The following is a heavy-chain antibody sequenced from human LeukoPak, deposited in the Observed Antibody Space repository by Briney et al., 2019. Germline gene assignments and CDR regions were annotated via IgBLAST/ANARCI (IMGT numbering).Heavy chain of an antibody. J-gene: IGHJ4*02. Sequence: SETLSLTCTVSGGSIRSYYWTWIRQPPGKGLEWIGSIYHSGSTYYNPSLKSRVTISVDTSKNQFSLKLSSVTAADTAVYYCARDGLYSSSWYHYWGQGTLVTVSS. V-gene: IGHV4-38-2*02. CDR1: GGSIRSYY. CDR2: IYHSGST. D-gene: IGHD6-13*01. CDR3: ARDGLYSSSWYHY.